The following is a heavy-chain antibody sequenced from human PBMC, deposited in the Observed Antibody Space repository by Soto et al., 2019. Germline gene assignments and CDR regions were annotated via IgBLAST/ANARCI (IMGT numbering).Heavy chain of an antibody. J-gene: IGHJ5*02. CDR2: ISYRVKT. CDR1: GGSISSGSHY. V-gene: IGHV4-39*01. CDR3: ARQNCIDTDCYEGCFDP. D-gene: IGHD2-21*02. Sequence: QLQVQESGPGLVKPSETLSLTCTVSGGSISSGSHYWGWIRQPPGKGLEWIGGISYRVKTKYSPSLMSRAAISVDTSKNQFSLRLNSGTAADTSMYYCARQNCIDTDCYEGCFDPWGQGTLVTVSS.